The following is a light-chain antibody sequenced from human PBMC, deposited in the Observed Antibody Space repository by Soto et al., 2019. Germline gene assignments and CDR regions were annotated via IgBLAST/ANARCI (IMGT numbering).Light chain of an antibody. Sequence: DIQMAQSPSSLSASIGERVTITCRAGQNVDSYLNWYQQKPGKAPKLLIYDASRLETGVPSRFSGSGSGTEFTLTISSLQPDDVATYFCQQYNSYPWTFGQGTKVDIK. CDR1: QNVDSY. V-gene: IGKV1-5*01. CDR3: QQYNSYPWT. CDR2: DAS. J-gene: IGKJ1*01.